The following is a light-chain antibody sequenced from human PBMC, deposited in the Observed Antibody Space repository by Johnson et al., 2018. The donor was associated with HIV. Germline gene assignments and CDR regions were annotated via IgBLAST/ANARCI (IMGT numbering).Light chain of an antibody. CDR3: GTWDSSLSAYV. J-gene: IGLJ1*01. V-gene: IGLV1-51*02. CDR2: END. Sequence: QSVLTQPPSVSAAPGQKVTISCSGSTSNIENNYVSWYQQLPGTAPKFFIYENDKRPSGIPDRFSGSKSGTSATLGITGLQTGDEADYYCGTWDSSLSAYVFGTGTKVTVL. CDR1: TSNIENNY.